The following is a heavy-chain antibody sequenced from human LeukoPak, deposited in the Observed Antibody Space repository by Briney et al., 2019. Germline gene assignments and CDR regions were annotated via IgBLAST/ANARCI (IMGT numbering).Heavy chain of an antibody. Sequence: GGSLRLSCAASGFTFSSYAMSWVRQAPGKGLEWVSTISGSGGSTYYADSVKGRFTISRDNSKNTLYLQMNSLRAEDTAVYYCAKDEGGEVAINKDWGQGTLVTVSS. CDR2: ISGSGGST. J-gene: IGHJ4*02. V-gene: IGHV3-23*01. CDR3: AKDEGGEVAINKD. D-gene: IGHD3-10*01. CDR1: GFTFSSYA.